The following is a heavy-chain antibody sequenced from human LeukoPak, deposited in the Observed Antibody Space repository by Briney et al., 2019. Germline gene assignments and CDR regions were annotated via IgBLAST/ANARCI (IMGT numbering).Heavy chain of an antibody. CDR3: ARQLGYCSSTSCYADKVDY. J-gene: IGHJ4*02. CDR2: IYYSGST. V-gene: IGHV4-39*01. D-gene: IGHD2-2*01. Sequence: PSETLSLTCTVSGGSISSSSYYWGWIRLPPGKGLEWIGSIYYSGSTYYNPSLKSRVTISVDTSKNQFSLKLSSVTAADTAVYYCARQLGYCSSTSCYADKVDYWGQGTLVTVSS. CDR1: GGSISSSSYY.